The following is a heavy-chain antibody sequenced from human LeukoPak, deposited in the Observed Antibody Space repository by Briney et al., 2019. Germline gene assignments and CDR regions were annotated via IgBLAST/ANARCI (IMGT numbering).Heavy chain of an antibody. J-gene: IGHJ4*02. D-gene: IGHD5-24*01. V-gene: IGHV1-18*01. Sequence: ASVKVSCKTSGYNFPTYGVSWARQAPGQGLEWMAWISGYNGNTNYEQKYQGRVTLTTDTSTSTVYMELRSLRSDDTAVYYCASGREGYNPSDFWGQGTLVTVSS. CDR2: ISGYNGNT. CDR1: GYNFPTYG. CDR3: ASGREGYNPSDF.